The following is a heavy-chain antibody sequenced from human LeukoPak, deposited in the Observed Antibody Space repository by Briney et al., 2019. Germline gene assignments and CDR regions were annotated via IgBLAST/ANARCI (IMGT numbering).Heavy chain of an antibody. D-gene: IGHD3-9*01. CDR1: GLSISGSSYY. Sequence: SETLSLTCTVSGLSISGSSYYWDWIRQPPGKGLEWIGSIYYSGCTFYTPSLKSRVTISVDTSKNQFSLKLTSVTAADTAVYYCATLTGYYPDYWGQGILVTVSS. CDR3: ATLTGYYPDY. V-gene: IGHV4-39*01. CDR2: IYYSGCT. J-gene: IGHJ4*02.